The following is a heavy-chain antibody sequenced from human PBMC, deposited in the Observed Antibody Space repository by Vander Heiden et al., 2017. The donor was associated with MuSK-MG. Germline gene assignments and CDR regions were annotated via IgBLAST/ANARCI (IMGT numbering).Heavy chain of an antibody. CDR3: SRGGGSDGPLRLNTHFQY. Sequence: EVELVESGGGLVKPGRSLRLPCTVSGFTFGDYAMSWFRQTPGKGLEWVGFIRSRNVGGKKVYAASVKGRFTISRDDSKSIAYLEINSLKAEDTAMYYCSRGGGSDGPLRLNTHFQYWGQGTLVTVSS. CDR2: IRSRNVGGKK. V-gene: IGHV3-49*05. CDR1: GFTFGDYA. D-gene: IGHD3-10*01. J-gene: IGHJ1*01.